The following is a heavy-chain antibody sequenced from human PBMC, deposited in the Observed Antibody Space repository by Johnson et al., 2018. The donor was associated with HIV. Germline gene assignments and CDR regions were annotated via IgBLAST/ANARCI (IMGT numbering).Heavy chain of an antibody. V-gene: IGHV3-23*05. Sequence: EVQLVESGGDLVQPGGSLRLSCAASGFTFSNYIMNWVRQAPGKGLEWVSGLIDNTASATYYADSVKGRFTVSRDNAKNSLYLQMNSLRAEDTAVYYCAKGGQQLAAFDIWGQGTMVTGSS. CDR1: GFTFSNYI. CDR2: LIDNTASAT. CDR3: AKGGQQLAAFDI. D-gene: IGHD6-13*01. J-gene: IGHJ3*02.